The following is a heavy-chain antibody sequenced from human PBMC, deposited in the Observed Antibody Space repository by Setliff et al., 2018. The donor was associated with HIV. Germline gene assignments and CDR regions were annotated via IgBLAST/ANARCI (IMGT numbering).Heavy chain of an antibody. D-gene: IGHD5-18*01. J-gene: IGHJ4*02. CDR1: GYRFTGFA. CDR3: ARSLREYSYGSPDY. CDR2: INAGTGNT. V-gene: IGHV1-3*01. Sequence: GASVKVSCKASGYRFTGFAIHWVRQAPGQSFEWMGWINAGTGNTKYSQKFQDRVTISRDIHANTAYMELSSLRSEDTAIYYCARSLREYSYGSPDYWGPGTLVTVSS.